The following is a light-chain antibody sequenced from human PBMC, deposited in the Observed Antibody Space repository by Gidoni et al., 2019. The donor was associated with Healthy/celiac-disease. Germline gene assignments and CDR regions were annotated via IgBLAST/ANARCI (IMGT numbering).Light chain of an antibody. V-gene: IGLV1-40*01. CDR2: GNS. CDR3: QSYDSSLSGSNWV. CDR1: SSNIGAGYA. Sequence: QSVLTQPPSVSGAPGKRVTIACTGSSSNIGAGYAVHWYQQLPGTATKLLIYGNSNRPSGVPDRFSGSKSGTSASLAITGLQAEYEADYYCQSYDSSLSGSNWVFGGGTKLTVL. J-gene: IGLJ3*02.